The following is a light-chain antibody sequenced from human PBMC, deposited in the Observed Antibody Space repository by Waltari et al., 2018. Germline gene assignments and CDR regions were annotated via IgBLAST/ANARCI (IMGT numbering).Light chain of an antibody. CDR1: QSVDSW. Sequence: DIQLTQSPSTLSASVGDGIIITCRASQSVDSWLAWYQQKPGRAPKLLIYKASSLQTGVPSRFSGGGSGTEFTLTISSLQPDDFATYYCLQYYSYALFTFGPGTKVDLK. CDR2: KAS. J-gene: IGKJ3*01. CDR3: LQYYSYALFT. V-gene: IGKV1-5*03.